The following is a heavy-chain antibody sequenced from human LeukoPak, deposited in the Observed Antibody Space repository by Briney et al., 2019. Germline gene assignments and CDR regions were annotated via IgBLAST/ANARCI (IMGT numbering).Heavy chain of an antibody. J-gene: IGHJ4*02. V-gene: IGHV3-48*03. CDR3: ARDIRFLEWLFKNTFDY. CDR2: INSGTAV. D-gene: IGHD3-3*01. CDR1: GFTFSNYE. Sequence: GGSLRLSCAASGFTFSNYEMNWVRQAPGKGLEWVSYINSGTAVYYTDSVKGRFTISRDNAKNSLYLQMNSLRAEDTAVYYCARDIRFLEWLFKNTFDYWGQGTLVTVSS.